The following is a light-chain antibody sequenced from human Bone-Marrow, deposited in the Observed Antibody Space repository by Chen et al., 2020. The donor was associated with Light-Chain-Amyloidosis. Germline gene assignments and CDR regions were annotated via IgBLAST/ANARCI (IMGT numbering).Light chain of an antibody. CDR2: GAS. CDR1: QSVYSSY. Sequence: EIVLTQSPGTLSLSLGERATLSCRASQSVYSSYLAWYQQKPGQAPRLLIYGASSRATDIPDRVSGSGSGTEFTLTISRLEPEDFAVYYCQQYGSSPQTFGQGTKLEIK. CDR3: QQYGSSPQT. J-gene: IGKJ2*01. V-gene: IGKV3-20*01.